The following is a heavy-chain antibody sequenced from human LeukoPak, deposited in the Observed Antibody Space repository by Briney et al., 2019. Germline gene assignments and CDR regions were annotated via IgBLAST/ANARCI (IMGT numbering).Heavy chain of an antibody. V-gene: IGHV3-30-3*01. CDR1: GFTFSSSA. D-gene: IGHD4-17*01. J-gene: IGHJ4*02. CDR3: ARGQNDYGDYGLDY. Sequence: PGGSLRLSCTASGFTFSSSAMHWVRQAPDKGLEWVAVISYDGRNIFYADSVKGRFTISRDNSKGMLYLQLNSLRGEDTAVYCCARGQNDYGDYGLDYWGQGTLVTVSS. CDR2: ISYDGRNI.